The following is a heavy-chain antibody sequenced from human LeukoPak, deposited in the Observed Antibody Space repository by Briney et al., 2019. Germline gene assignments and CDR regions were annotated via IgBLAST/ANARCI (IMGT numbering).Heavy chain of an antibody. CDR1: GFTFDEYA. CDR2: ISWSRYII. J-gene: IGHJ3*02. V-gene: IGHV3-9*01. CDR3: VRDHVGGGCVDCPLGDAFDT. Sequence: PGGSLRLSCAASGFTFDEYAMHWVRQAPGKGLEWVSGISWSRYIIEYADSVRGRFTISRDNAKNSLFLQMNSLRAEDSAMYYCVRDHVGGGCVDCPLGDAFDTWGQGTMVTVSS. D-gene: IGHD2-21*01.